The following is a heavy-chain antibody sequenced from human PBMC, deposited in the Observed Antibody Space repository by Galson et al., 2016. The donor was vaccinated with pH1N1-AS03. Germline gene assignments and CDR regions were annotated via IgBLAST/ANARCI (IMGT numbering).Heavy chain of an antibody. Sequence: PALVKPTQTLTLTCSFSGFSLSTGGVHVAWIRQPPGKALEWLALIFWDGETRYRPSLTSRLTITKDTSKNEVVLTMTNMDPVDTAPYYVARSTHVNEGLDFWGQGTRVTVSS. V-gene: IGHV2-5*02. CDR2: IFWDGET. CDR3: ARSTHVNEGLDF. CDR1: GFSLSTGGVH. J-gene: IGHJ4*02. D-gene: IGHD2-8*01.